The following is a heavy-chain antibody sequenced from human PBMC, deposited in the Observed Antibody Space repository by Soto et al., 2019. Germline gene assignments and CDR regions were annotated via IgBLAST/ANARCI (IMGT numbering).Heavy chain of an antibody. J-gene: IGHJ4*02. CDR2: IYYSGST. D-gene: IGHD1-1*01. CDR3: ARRWGTAADY. V-gene: IGHV4-59*08. CDR1: GGSISSYY. Sequence: SETLSLTCTVSGGSISSYYWSWIRQPPGKGLEWIGYIYYSGSTNYNPSLKSRVTISVDTSKNQFSLKLSSVTAADTAVYYCARRWGTAADYWGQGTLVTVSS.